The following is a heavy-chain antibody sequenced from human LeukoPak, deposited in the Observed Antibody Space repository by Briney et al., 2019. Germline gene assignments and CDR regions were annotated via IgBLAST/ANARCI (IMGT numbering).Heavy chain of an antibody. J-gene: IGHJ5*02. Sequence: SETLSLTCTVSGGSISSYYWSWIRQPPGEGLEWIGYIYYSGSTKYNPSLKSRVTMSVDTSKNQFSLKLSSVTAADTAVYYCARHPGWEREAGSTWGQGTLVTVSS. CDR2: IYYSGST. V-gene: IGHV4-59*08. CDR3: ARHPGWEREAGST. CDR1: GGSISSYY. D-gene: IGHD3-10*01.